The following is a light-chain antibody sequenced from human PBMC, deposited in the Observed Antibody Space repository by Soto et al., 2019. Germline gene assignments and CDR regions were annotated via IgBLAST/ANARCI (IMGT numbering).Light chain of an antibody. Sequence: QPVLTQPPSVSGAPGQRVTISCTGSSSNIGAGYDVHWYQQLPGAAPKLLIYDNTNRPSGVPDRFSGSKSGTSASLAITGLQAEDEADHYCQSYDSSLSVWVFGGGTKLTVL. CDR2: DNT. V-gene: IGLV1-40*01. CDR3: QSYDSSLSVWV. J-gene: IGLJ3*02. CDR1: SSNIGAGYD.